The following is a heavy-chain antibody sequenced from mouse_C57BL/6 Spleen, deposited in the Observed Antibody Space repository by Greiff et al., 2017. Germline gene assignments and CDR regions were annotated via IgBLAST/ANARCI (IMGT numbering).Heavy chain of an antibody. CDR3: ARTSDAMDY. V-gene: IGHV1-82*01. J-gene: IGHJ4*01. CDR1: GYAFSSSW. CDR2: IYPGDGDT. Sequence: QVQLQQSGPELVKPGASVKISCKASGYAFSSSWMNWVKQRPGTGLEWIGRIYPGDGDTNYNGKFKGKATLTADKSSSTAYMQLSSLTSEDAAVYFCARTSDAMDYWGQGTSVTVSS.